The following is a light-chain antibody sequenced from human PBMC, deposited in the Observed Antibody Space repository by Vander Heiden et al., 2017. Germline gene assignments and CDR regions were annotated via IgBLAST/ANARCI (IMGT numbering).Light chain of an antibody. Sequence: QSVLTQPPSVSGAPGQRVTISCTGSSSNIGAGHDVHWYQQLPGTAPKLVIYGNINRPSGVPDRFSGSKSGNSASLAITGLQAEDEADYYCQSYDSSLSAVVFGGGTKLTVL. CDR3: QSYDSSLSAVV. V-gene: IGLV1-40*01. CDR2: GNI. CDR1: SSNIGAGHD. J-gene: IGLJ2*01.